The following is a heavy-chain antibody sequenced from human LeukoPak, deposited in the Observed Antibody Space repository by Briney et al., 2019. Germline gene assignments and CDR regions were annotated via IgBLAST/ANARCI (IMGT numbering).Heavy chain of an antibody. Sequence: GGSLRLSCAASGFTFSSYAMHWVRQAPGKGLEWVAVISYDGSNKYYADSVKGRFTISRDNSKNTLYLQMNCLRAEDTAVYYCARSSLRYYYYYGMDVWGQGTTVTVSS. CDR1: GFTFSSYA. CDR3: ARSSLRYYYYYGMDV. J-gene: IGHJ6*02. CDR2: ISYDGSNK. V-gene: IGHV3-30*04.